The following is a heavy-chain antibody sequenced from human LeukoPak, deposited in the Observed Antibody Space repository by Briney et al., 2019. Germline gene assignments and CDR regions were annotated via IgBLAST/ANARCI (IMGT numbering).Heavy chain of an antibody. J-gene: IGHJ4*02. CDR1: GGSLSGYY. CDR3: ASYVVGGSLGD. V-gene: IGHV4-59*12. D-gene: IGHD1-26*01. CDR2: VFYSGTT. Sequence: SETLSLTCTVSGGSLSGYYWSWLRHAPGKGLEWIGSVFYSGTTNYTPSLKSRAYISIDTSKNQFSLKLNSVTSADTAVYYCASYVVGGSLGDWGQGTRVTVSS.